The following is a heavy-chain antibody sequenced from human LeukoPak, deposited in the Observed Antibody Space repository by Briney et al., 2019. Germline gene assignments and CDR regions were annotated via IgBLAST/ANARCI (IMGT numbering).Heavy chain of an antibody. D-gene: IGHD2-21*02. CDR2: IKQSGIDK. V-gene: IGHV3-7*01. Sequence: GGSLRLSCGASGFTFSSHGMNWVRQAPGKGLEWVATIKQSGIDKYYVDSVKGRFTISRDNAKNSMYLEMKNLRGDDTGIYYCVRDSGSAWSGLFDSWGQGTLVTVSS. J-gene: IGHJ4*02. CDR1: GFTFSSHG. CDR3: VRDSGSAWSGLFDS.